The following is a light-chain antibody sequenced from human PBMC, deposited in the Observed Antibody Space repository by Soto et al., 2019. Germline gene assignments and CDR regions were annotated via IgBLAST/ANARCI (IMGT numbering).Light chain of an antibody. CDR2: MTS. CDR3: QQSYSVPYS. CDR1: QTISSY. J-gene: IGKJ2*03. V-gene: IGKV1-39*01. Sequence: IQMTQSPSSLYAPVGDRVTITCRASQTISSYLNWYQQMPGQPPKVLIYMTSTLQSGVPSRFSGSGSATDFTLTIDSVRPEDFATYYCQQSYSVPYSFGQGTKLQIK.